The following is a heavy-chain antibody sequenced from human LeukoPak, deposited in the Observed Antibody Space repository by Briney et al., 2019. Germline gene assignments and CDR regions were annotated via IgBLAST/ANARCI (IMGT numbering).Heavy chain of an antibody. D-gene: IGHD3-9*01. Sequence: GGSLRLSCAASGFTFDDYAMHWVRQAPGKGLEWVSLISWDGGSTYYADSVKGRFTISKDNAKNSLYLQMNSLRAEDTAVYYCASTVRYFDWLPRLPDYFDYWGQGTLVTVSS. CDR3: ASTVRYFDWLPRLPDYFDY. CDR1: GFTFDDYA. V-gene: IGHV3-43D*03. J-gene: IGHJ4*02. CDR2: ISWDGGST.